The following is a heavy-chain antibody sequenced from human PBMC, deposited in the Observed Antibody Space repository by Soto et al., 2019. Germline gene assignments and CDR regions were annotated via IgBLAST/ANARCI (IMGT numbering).Heavy chain of an antibody. CDR1: GGSISSYY. Sequence: SETLSLTCTVSGGSISSYYWSWIRQPPGKGLEWIGYIYYSGSTNYNPSLKSRVTISVDTSKNQFSLKLSSVTAADTAVYYCARDKSELPGYCSGGSCSSAFDIWGQGTMVT. V-gene: IGHV4-59*01. J-gene: IGHJ3*02. CDR3: ARDKSELPGYCSGGSCSSAFDI. D-gene: IGHD2-15*01. CDR2: IYYSGST.